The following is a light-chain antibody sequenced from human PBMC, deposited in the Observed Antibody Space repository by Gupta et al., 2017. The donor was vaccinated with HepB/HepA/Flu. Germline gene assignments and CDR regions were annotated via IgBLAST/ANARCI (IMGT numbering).Light chain of an antibody. V-gene: IGLV2-14*03. CDR2: DVT. CDR1: SSDVGGYDF. J-gene: IGLJ2*01. CDR3: NSFTPPGTLVL. Sequence: QSALTQPASVSGSPGQSITISCTGTSSDVGGYDFVSWYQQYPGKAPKLLIYDVTNRPSGVSNRFSGSKSGNTASLTISGLQAEDEAYYYCNSFTPPGTLVLFGGGTKLTVL.